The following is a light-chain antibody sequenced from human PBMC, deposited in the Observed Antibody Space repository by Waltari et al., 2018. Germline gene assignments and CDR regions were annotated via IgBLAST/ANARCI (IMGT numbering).Light chain of an antibody. CDR3: LQSMQVPWT. CDR1: QSLLHSDGKTY. CDR2: EVS. V-gene: IGKV2D-29*01. Sequence: DIVMTQSPLSLSVTPGQPASMSCKSSQSLLHSDGKTYLYWYLQKPGQPPHLLFYEVSKRFSGVPDRFSGSGSGADFTLKISRVEAEDVGVYYCLQSMQVPWTFGQGTKVEVK. J-gene: IGKJ1*01.